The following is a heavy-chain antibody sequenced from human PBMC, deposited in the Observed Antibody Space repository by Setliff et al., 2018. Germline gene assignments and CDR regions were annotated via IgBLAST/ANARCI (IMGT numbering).Heavy chain of an antibody. V-gene: IGHV1-18*01. Sequence: ASVKVSCKASGYIFTRYRINWVRQSPGQGLEWMGWISTRNDDTGYAQKFKGRVTLTTDTSTNTAYMELRSLRSDDTAVYYCARRSGDRGMTTGWPDDFDYWGRGTLVTVSS. CDR2: ISTRNDDT. J-gene: IGHJ4*01. D-gene: IGHD4-17*01. CDR1: GYIFTRYR. CDR3: ARRSGDRGMTTGWPDDFDY.